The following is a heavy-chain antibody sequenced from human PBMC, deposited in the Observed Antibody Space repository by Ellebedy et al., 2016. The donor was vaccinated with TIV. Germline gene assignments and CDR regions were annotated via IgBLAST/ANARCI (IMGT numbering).Heavy chain of an antibody. V-gene: IGHV1-2*02. CDR3: ARFYGSGRYSDY. D-gene: IGHD3-10*01. Sequence: AASVKVSCKTSGYSFTAYQIHWVRQAPGQGFEWMGWINPNTGGTEYAQKMKGRVTMTRATSISTAYMELSRLPSDDTAVYYCARFYGSGRYSDYWGQGTLVTVSS. CDR2: INPNTGGT. J-gene: IGHJ4*02. CDR1: GYSFTAYQ.